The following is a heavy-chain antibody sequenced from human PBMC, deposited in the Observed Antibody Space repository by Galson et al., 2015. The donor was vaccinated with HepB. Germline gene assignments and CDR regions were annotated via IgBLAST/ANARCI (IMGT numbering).Heavy chain of an antibody. J-gene: IGHJ2*01. V-gene: IGHV3-66*01. CDR1: EFSISNHY. CDR2: IDTRDRI. Sequence: CAASEFSISNHYINWVRQAPGKGLEWVSFIDTRDRIKYVDSVKGRITISRDSSKNTLYFQISSMRAEDTAVYYCARDREYFDLWGRGTLVTVSS. CDR3: ARDREYFDL. D-gene: IGHD2/OR15-2a*01.